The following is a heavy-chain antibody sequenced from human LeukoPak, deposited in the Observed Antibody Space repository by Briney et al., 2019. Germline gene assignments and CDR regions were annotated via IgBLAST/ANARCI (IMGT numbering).Heavy chain of an antibody. CDR3: ARDGVSPLLWFGELLPDAFDI. D-gene: IGHD3-10*01. Sequence: GGSLRLSCAASGFTFSSYAMHWVRQAPGKGLEWVAVISYDGSNKYYADSVKGRFTISRDNAKNSLYLQMNSLRAEDTAVYYCARDGVSPLLWFGELLPDAFDIWGQGTMVTVSS. V-gene: IGHV3-30*04. J-gene: IGHJ3*02. CDR1: GFTFSSYA. CDR2: ISYDGSNK.